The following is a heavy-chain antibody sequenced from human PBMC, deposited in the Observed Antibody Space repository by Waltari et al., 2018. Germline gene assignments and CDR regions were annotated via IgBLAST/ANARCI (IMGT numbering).Heavy chain of an antibody. V-gene: IGHV3-48*03. CDR1: GFRFGDFE. CDR2: ISFSGRTI. Sequence: ELQLVESGGGLVQPGGSLRLSCAASGFRFGDFEMNWVRQAPGKGLEWVSYISFSGRTIYYADSVRGRFTISRDNAKNSLFLQMNSLRADDTAIYYCAKALISPIASGAFDIWGQGTMVTVSS. J-gene: IGHJ3*02. D-gene: IGHD3-10*01. CDR3: AKALISPIASGAFDI.